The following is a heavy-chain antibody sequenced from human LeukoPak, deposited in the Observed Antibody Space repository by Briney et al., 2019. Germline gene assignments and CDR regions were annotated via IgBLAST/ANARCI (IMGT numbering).Heavy chain of an antibody. D-gene: IGHD6-19*01. CDR3: AKYGNSGWVIDN. J-gene: IGHJ4*02. CDR2: INHSGST. Sequence: SETLSLTCAVYGGSFSGYYWSWIRQPPGKGLEWIGEINHSGSTYYNPSLKSRVTISVDTSKNQFSLKLSSVTAADTAVYFCAKYGNSGWVIDNWGQGTLVTVSS. CDR1: GGSFSGYY. V-gene: IGHV4-34*01.